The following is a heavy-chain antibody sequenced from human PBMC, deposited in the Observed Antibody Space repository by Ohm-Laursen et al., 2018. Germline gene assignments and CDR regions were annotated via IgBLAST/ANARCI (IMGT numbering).Heavy chain of an antibody. V-gene: IGHV3-23*01. CDR1: GFTFSSYA. CDR3: AREQFDYNVPLPRGGMDV. CDR2: ISGSGGST. Sequence: SLRLSCAAPGFTFSSYAMSWVRQAPGKGLEWVSAISGSGGSTYYGDSVKGRFTISRDNAENSLYLQMNSLRADDTAVYYCAREQFDYNVPLPRGGMDVWGQGTTVTVSS. J-gene: IGHJ6*02. D-gene: IGHD4/OR15-4a*01.